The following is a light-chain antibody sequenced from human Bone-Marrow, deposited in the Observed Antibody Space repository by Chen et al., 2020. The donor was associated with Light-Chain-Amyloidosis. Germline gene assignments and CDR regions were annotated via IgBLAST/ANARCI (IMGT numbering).Light chain of an antibody. CDR2: GSS. CDR1: QTISSNY. J-gene: IGKJ4*01. V-gene: IGKV3-20*01. Sequence: EIVLTQSPGTLSLSPGEGANLSCRASQTISSNYLTWYQQKFGQAPRLLIYGSSSRATGIPDRFTGSGSGTDFTLTINRLVPEDFAMYYCQQYGTSPLTFGGGTKLEIK. CDR3: QQYGTSPLT.